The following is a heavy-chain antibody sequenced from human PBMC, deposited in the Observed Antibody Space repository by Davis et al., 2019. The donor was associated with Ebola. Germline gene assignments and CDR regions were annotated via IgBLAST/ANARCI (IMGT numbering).Heavy chain of an antibody. CDR1: GFTFDDYA. CDR2: ISWNSGSI. CDR3: AKDPHRIAVAGTTFDY. Sequence: PGGSLRLSCAASGFTFDDYAMHWVRQAPGKGLEWVSGISWNSGSIGYADSVKGRFTISRDNAKNSLYLQMNSLRAEDTALYYCAKDPHRIAVAGTTFDYWGQGTLVTVSS. D-gene: IGHD6-19*01. J-gene: IGHJ4*02. V-gene: IGHV3-9*01.